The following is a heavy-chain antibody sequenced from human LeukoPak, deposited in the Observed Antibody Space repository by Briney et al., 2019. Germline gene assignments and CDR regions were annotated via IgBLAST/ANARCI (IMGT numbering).Heavy chain of an antibody. CDR2: SSDDGSFG. Sequence: AGGSLRLSCSASGFTFNTYGMSWVRQAPGKGLEWVAFSSDDGSFGNYADSVKGRFSVSRDNSKRTLFLQMNSLRTDDTAVYFCARDFSERFSIDYWGQGTLVTVS. CDR3: ARDFSERFSIDY. V-gene: IGHV3-30*03. J-gene: IGHJ4*02. CDR1: GFTFNTYG. D-gene: IGHD6-13*01.